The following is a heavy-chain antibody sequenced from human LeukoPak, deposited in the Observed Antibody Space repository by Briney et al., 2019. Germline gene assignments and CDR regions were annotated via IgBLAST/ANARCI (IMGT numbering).Heavy chain of an antibody. CDR1: GFTFDDYA. CDR2: ISWNSGSI. D-gene: IGHD6-25*01. J-gene: IGHJ4*02. V-gene: IGHV3-9*01. CDR3: AKDSDIRSAKYYFGY. Sequence: PGGSLRLSCAASGFTFDDYAMHWVRHAPGKGLEWVSGISWNSGSIGYADSVKGRFTISRDNAKNSLYLQMNSLRPEDTAVYYCAKDSDIRSAKYYFGYWGQGTLVTVPS.